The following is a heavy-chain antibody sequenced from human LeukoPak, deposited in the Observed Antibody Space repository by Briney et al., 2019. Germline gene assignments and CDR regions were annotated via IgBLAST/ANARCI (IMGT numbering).Heavy chain of an antibody. D-gene: IGHD3-22*01. Sequence: SSETLSLTCTVSGGSISSSSYYWGWIRQPPGKGLEWIGSIYYSGSTYYNPSLKSRVTISVDTSKNQFSLKLSSVTAADTAVYYCARWKGDSSGYYWDYWGQGTLVTVSS. J-gene: IGHJ4*02. V-gene: IGHV4-39*01. CDR3: ARWKGDSSGYYWDY. CDR2: IYYSGST. CDR1: GGSISSSSYY.